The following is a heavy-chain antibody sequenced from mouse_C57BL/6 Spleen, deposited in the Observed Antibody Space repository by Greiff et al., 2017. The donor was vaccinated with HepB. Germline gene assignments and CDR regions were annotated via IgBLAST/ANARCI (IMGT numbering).Heavy chain of an antibody. CDR3: ARCPDYYGSSPFAY. CDR2: IYPGDGDT. V-gene: IGHV1-82*01. Sequence: VQLQQSGPELVKPGASVKISCKASGYAFSSSWMNWVKQRPGKGLEWIGRIYPGDGDTNYNGKFKGKATLTADKSSSTAYMQLSSLTSEDSAVYFCARCPDYYGSSPFAYWGQGTLVTVSA. D-gene: IGHD1-1*01. CDR1: GYAFSSSW. J-gene: IGHJ3*01.